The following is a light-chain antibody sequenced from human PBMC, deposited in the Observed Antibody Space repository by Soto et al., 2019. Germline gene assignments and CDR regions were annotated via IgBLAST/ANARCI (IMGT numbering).Light chain of an antibody. Sequence: EIVLTQSPATLSLSPGERATLSCMTSQSVSSYLAWYQQKPGQAPRLLIYDASNRATGIPARFSGSGSGTEFTLTISILEPEDFAVYYCQQRSNLPLTFGQGTKEEIK. CDR2: DAS. CDR3: QQRSNLPLT. V-gene: IGKV3-11*01. CDR1: QSVSSY. J-gene: IGKJ1*01.